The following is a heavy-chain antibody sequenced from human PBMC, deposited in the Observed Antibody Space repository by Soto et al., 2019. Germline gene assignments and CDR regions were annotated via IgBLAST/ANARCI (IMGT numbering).Heavy chain of an antibody. CDR2: ITGTGVSI. Sequence: EVQLLESGGGLVQPGGSLRLSCVASGFSFSGFAMSWVRQAPGKGLVWVSSITGTGVSIYYADSVRGRFTISRDNSKNTLYPQMSSLRAEDTARDYCAQDSIPYSSSYDLDHWGRGALVTVSS. CDR1: GFSFSGFA. J-gene: IGHJ4*02. CDR3: AQDSIPYSSSYDLDH. V-gene: IGHV3-23*01. D-gene: IGHD6-6*01.